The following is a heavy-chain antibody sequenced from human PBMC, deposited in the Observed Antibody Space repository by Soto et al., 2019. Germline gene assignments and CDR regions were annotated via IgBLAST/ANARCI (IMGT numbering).Heavy chain of an antibody. Sequence: PGGSLRLSCAASVFTFTRYSMNCVRHSPGKWLEWVSSISSTTNYIYYGDSMKGRFTISRDNAKNSLYLEMNSLRAEDTAVYYCARESEDIPSNFDYWGQGTLVTLSS. V-gene: IGHV3-21*06. CDR2: ISSTTNYI. CDR1: VFTFTRYS. J-gene: IGHJ4*02. CDR3: ARESEDIPSNFDY.